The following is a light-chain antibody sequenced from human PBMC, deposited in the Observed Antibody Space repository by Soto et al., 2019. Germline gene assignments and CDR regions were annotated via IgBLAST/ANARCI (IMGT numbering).Light chain of an antibody. CDR3: QQSYSTWT. J-gene: IGKJ1*01. V-gene: IGKV1-39*01. CDR2: AAS. CDR1: QSISSY. Sequence: DSQMSQSPSSVSASVGVTAPINCRASQSISSYLNWYQQKPGKAPKLLIYAASSLQSGVPSRFSGSGSGTDFTLTISSLQPEDFATYYCQQSYSTWTFGQGTKV.